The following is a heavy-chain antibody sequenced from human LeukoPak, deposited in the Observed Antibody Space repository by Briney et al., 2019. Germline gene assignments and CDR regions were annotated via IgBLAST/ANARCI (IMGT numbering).Heavy chain of an antibody. CDR1: GGSIGDSYW. CDR3: TRRSVTNNWYFDL. J-gene: IGHJ2*01. V-gene: IGHV4-4*02. Sequence: PSETLSLTCAVSGGSIGDSYWWTWVRQPPGKGLEWIGEIYPSGTSNYNPSLKGRVTISLDKSKNHFSLKLNSMTAADTAVYYCTRRSVTNNWYFDLWGRGTLVTVSS. D-gene: IGHD4-17*01. CDR2: IYPSGTS.